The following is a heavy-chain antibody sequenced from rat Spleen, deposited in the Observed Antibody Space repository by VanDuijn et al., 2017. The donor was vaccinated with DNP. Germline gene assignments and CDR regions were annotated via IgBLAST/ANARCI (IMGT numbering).Heavy chain of an antibody. CDR2: SSYDGNSA. CDR1: GFTFSDYY. CDR3: ARWNNSGYYFDY. J-gene: IGHJ2*01. V-gene: IGHV5-22*01. D-gene: IGHD4-3*01. Sequence: VELVESGGGFVQPGRSLKLSCEASGFTFSDYYMAWVRQAPTKALEWVAYSSYDGNSAYNGDSVKGRFTIFRDNAKSTLYLQMNSLRSEDMATYYCARWNNSGYYFDYWGQGVMVTVSS.